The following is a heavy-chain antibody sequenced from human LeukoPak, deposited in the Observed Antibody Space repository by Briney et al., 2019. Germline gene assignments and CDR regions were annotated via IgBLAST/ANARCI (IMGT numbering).Heavy chain of an antibody. CDR2: INHSGST. Sequence: PSETLSLTCAVYGGSFSGYYWSWIRQPPGKGLEWIGEINHSGSTDYNPSLKSRVTISVDTSKNQFSLKLSSVTAADTAVYYCAREAGATNDYWGQGTLVTVSS. J-gene: IGHJ4*02. D-gene: IGHD1-26*01. V-gene: IGHV4-34*01. CDR1: GGSFSGYY. CDR3: AREAGATNDY.